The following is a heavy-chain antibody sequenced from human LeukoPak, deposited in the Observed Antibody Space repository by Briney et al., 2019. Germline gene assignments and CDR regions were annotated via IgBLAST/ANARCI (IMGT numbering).Heavy chain of an antibody. Sequence: KSSETLSLTCTVSGGSISSYDWSWIRQPAGKGLEWIGRIYTSGSTNYNPSLKRRVTMSVDTSKTQFSLKLSSVTAADTAVYYCARDGPSPRYSSSWYWFDPWGQGTLVTVSS. J-gene: IGHJ5*02. CDR1: GGSISSYD. CDR3: ARDGPSPRYSSSWYWFDP. CDR2: IYTSGST. V-gene: IGHV4-4*07. D-gene: IGHD6-13*01.